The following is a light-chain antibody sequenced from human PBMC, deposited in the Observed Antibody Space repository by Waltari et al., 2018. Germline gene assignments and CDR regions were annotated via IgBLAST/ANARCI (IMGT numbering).Light chain of an antibody. Sequence: EIVLTQSPATLSLSPGERATLSCRASQGVSRYFAWYQQRPGQAPRLLIYDASNRATGIPARFSGSGSETDFTLTISSLEPEDFAVYYCQQRSNWPLTFGGGTKVEIK. V-gene: IGKV3-11*01. CDR3: QQRSNWPLT. CDR2: DAS. J-gene: IGKJ4*01. CDR1: QGVSRY.